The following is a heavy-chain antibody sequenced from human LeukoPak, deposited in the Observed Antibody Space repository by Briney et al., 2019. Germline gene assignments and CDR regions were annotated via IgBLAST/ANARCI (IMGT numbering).Heavy chain of an antibody. CDR1: GYSISSGYY. V-gene: IGHV4-38-2*02. CDR3: AAEMGNYYYDSSGYLHY. CDR2: TYHSGST. J-gene: IGHJ4*02. Sequence: PSETLSLTCTVSGYSISSGYYWGWIRQPPGKGLEWIGSTYHSGSTYYNPSLKSRVTISVDTSKNQFSLKLSSVTAADTAVYYCAAEMGNYYYDSSGYLHYWGQGILVTVSS. D-gene: IGHD3-22*01.